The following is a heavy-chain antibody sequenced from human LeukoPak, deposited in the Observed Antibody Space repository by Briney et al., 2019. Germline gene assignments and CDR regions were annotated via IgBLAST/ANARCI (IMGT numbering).Heavy chain of an antibody. V-gene: IGHV3-21*01. CDR3: ARGYDILTGYYMPGA. CDR1: GFTFSSYS. D-gene: IGHD3-9*01. J-gene: IGHJ5*02. Sequence: SGGSLRLSCAASGFTFSSYSMNWVRQAPGKGLEWVSSISGSSSYIYYADSVKGRFTISRDNAKNSLYLQMNSLRAEDTAVYYCARGYDILTGYYMPGAWGQGTLVTVSS. CDR2: ISGSSSYI.